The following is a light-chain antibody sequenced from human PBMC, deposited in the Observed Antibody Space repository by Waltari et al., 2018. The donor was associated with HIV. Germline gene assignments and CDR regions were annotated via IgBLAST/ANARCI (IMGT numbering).Light chain of an antibody. CDR1: VSNIGNNY. V-gene: IGLV1-51*01. CDR2: DDQ. CDR3: GTWDSSLDDVL. J-gene: IGLJ2*01. Sequence: QSVLTQPPSVSAAPGQKVTISCSGSVSNIGNNYVSWYQQVPGTAPKLIIYDDQKRHSGIPDRFSGSKSGTAATLGITGLQTGDEADYYCGTWDSSLDDVLFGGGSKLTVL.